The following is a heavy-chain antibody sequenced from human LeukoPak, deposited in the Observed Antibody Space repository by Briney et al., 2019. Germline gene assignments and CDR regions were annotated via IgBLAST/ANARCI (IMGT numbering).Heavy chain of an antibody. J-gene: IGHJ5*02. Sequence: PGGSLRLSCAASAITFSSTAMNWVRQAPGKGLEWVSSISGSGANTYYADSVKGRFTISRDNSRNTLYLQMNSLRAEDTAVYYCAKSRLTPHPWGQGTLVTVSS. V-gene: IGHV3-23*01. CDR3: AKSRLTPHP. CDR2: ISGSGANT. CDR1: AITFSSTA. D-gene: IGHD1-14*01.